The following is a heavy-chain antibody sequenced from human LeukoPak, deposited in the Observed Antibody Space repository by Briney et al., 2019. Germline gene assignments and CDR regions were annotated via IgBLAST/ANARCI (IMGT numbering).Heavy chain of an antibody. Sequence: SETLSLTCTVSGGSISSSSYYWGWIRQPPGKGLEWIGSIYYSGSTYYNPSLKGRVTISVDTSKNQFSLKLSSVTAADTAVYYCARLGRGGSYIDYWGQGTLVTVSS. CDR3: ARLGRGGSYIDY. J-gene: IGHJ4*02. V-gene: IGHV4-39*01. CDR1: GGSISSSSYY. CDR2: IYYSGST. D-gene: IGHD1-26*01.